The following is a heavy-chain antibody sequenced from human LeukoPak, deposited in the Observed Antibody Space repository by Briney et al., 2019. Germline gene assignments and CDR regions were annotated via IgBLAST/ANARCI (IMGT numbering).Heavy chain of an antibody. CDR1: GFTFSSYR. CDR2: ISSSSNYI. Sequence: GGSLRLSCAASGFTFSSYRMNWVRQAPGKGLEWVSSISSSSNYIYYADSVKGRFTISRDNAKNSLYLQMNSLRAEDTAVYYCARAAYSSTWYSRYFDLWGRGTLVTVSS. V-gene: IGHV3-21*01. J-gene: IGHJ2*01. D-gene: IGHD6-13*01. CDR3: ARAAYSSTWYSRYFDL.